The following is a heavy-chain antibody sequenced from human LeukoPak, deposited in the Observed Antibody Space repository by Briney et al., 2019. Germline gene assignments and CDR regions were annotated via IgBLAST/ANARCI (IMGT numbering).Heavy chain of an antibody. D-gene: IGHD3-22*01. CDR2: IYYSGST. Sequence: SQTLSLTCTVSGGSISSGGYSWSWIRQHPGKGLEWIGYIYYSGSTNYNPSLKSRVTISVDTSKNQFSLKLSSVTAADTAVYYCARAPYYDSSALDYWGQGTLVTVSS. V-gene: IGHV4-31*03. CDR1: GGSISSGGYS. J-gene: IGHJ4*02. CDR3: ARAPYYDSSALDY.